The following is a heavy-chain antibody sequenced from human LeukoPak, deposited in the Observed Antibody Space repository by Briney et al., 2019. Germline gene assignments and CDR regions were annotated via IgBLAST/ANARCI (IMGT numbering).Heavy chain of an antibody. V-gene: IGHV1-69*13. CDR1: GGTFSSYA. CDR3: ARGSRREPYYYYYYMDV. J-gene: IGHJ6*03. CDR2: IIPIFCTA. D-gene: IGHD1-14*01. Sequence: SVKVSCKASGGTFSSYAISWVRQAPGQGLEWMGGIIPIFCTANYAQNFQGRVTITADESTSTAYIDLSSLRSEDTAVYYCARGSRREPYYYYYYMDVWGKGTTVTVSS.